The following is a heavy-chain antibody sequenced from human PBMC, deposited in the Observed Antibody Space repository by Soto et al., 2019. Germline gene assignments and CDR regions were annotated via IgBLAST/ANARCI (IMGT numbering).Heavy chain of an antibody. J-gene: IGHJ4*02. Sequence: QVQLVESGGGVVQPGRSLRLSCAASGFTFGSYGMHWVRQAPGKGLEWVAVIWYDGSNKYYADSVKGRFTISRDNSKNTLYLQMNSLRAEDTAVYYCARETYSGSYSSYWGQGNLVTVSS. CDR3: ARETYSGSYSSY. CDR2: IWYDGSNK. V-gene: IGHV3-33*01. D-gene: IGHD1-26*01. CDR1: GFTFGSYG.